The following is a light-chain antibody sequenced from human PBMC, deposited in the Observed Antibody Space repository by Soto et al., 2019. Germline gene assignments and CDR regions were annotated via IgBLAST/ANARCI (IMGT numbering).Light chain of an antibody. CDR2: GAS. CDR1: QSVSNSY. V-gene: IGKV3-20*01. J-gene: IGKJ1*01. CDR3: QQYANSPRWT. Sequence: EIVLTQSPRTLSLSPGETATLSCRAGQSVSNSYLAWYQQKPGQAPMLLIYGASNRATSIPDRFSGSGSVTGFTLTITRMEPEDFAVYFCQQYANSPRWTFGQGIKVEIK.